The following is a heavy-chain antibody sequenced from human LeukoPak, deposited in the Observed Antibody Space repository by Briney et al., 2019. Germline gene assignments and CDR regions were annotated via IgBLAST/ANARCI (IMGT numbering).Heavy chain of an antibody. V-gene: IGHV3-23*01. CDR2: VSGSGGST. CDR3: AKEDHYYYYGMDV. J-gene: IGHJ6*02. Sequence: GGSLRLSCAASEFTVSSNYMSWVRQAPGKGLEWVSAVSGSGGSTYYADSVKGRFTISRDNSKSMLSLQMSSLRAEDTAIYYCAKEDHYYYYGMDVWGQGTTVTVSS. CDR1: EFTVSSNY.